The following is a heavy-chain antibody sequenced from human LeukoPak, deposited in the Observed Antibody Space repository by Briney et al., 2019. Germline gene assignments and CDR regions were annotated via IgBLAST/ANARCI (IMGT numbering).Heavy chain of an antibody. D-gene: IGHD5-12*01. V-gene: IGHV4-61*02. CDR2: IYNSGST. J-gene: IGHJ3*02. CDR3: ASDWLDAFDI. CDR1: GGSISSGSYY. Sequence: SETLSLTCTVSGGSISSGSYYWTWIRQPAGKGLELIGRIYNSGSTNYNPSLKSRVTISVDTSKNQFSLKLSSVTAADTAVYYCASDWLDAFDIWGQGTMVTVSS.